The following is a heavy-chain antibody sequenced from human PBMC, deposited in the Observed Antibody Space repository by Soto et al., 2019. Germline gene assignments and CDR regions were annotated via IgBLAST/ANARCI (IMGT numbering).Heavy chain of an antibody. J-gene: IGHJ4*02. CDR2: INAGNGNT. D-gene: IGHD3-3*01. Sequence: QVQLVQSGAEVKKPGASVKVSCKASGYTFTSYAMHWVRQAPGQRLEWMGWINAGNGNTKYSQKFQGRVTITRDTSASTAYMELSSLRSDDTAVYYFARGNDVWSGYLCYGGQGTLVTVSS. CDR3: ARGNDVWSGYLCY. V-gene: IGHV1-3*01. CDR1: GYTFTSYA.